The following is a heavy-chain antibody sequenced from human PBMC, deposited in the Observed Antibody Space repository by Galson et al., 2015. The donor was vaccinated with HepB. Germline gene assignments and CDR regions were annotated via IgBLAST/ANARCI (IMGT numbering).Heavy chain of an antibody. Sequence: ALRLSCAASGFTFSSYWMSWVRQAPGKGLEWVANIKQDGSEKYYVDSVKGRFTISRDNAKNPLYLQMNSLRAEDTAVYYCARWGGPHYYHSNAQARIFDYWGQGTLVTVSS. CDR3: ARWGGPHYYHSNAQARIFDY. J-gene: IGHJ4*02. CDR1: GFTFSSYW. D-gene: IGHD3-22*01. CDR2: IKQDGSEK. V-gene: IGHV3-7*01.